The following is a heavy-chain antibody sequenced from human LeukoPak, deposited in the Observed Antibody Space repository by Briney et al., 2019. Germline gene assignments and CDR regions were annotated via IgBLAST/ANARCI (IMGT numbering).Heavy chain of an antibody. D-gene: IGHD1-26*01. CDR1: GGSFSGYY. Sequence: SETLSLTCAVHGGSFSGYYWSWIRQPPGQGLEWIGEVNHSGTARYNLSLESRVTISVDTSKSQSSLNVYFVTAADTAVYYCASLNPFSGRRNAFDIRGQGAMVTVSS. CDR2: VNHSGTA. J-gene: IGHJ3*02. V-gene: IGHV4-34*01. CDR3: ASLNPFSGRRNAFDI.